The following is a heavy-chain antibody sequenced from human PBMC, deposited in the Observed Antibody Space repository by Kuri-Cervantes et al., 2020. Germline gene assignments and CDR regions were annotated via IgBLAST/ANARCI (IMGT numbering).Heavy chain of an antibody. CDR1: GYSISSSNW. D-gene: IGHD3-22*01. J-gene: IGHJ4*02. Sequence: SETLSLTCAVTGYSISSSNWWGWIRQPPGKGLEWIGYIYYSGSTYYNPSLKSRVTMSVDTSKNQFSLKLSSVTAADTAVYYCASSYYYDSSGYFAPYYFDYWGQGTLVTVSS. V-gene: IGHV4-28*01. CDR3: ASSYYYDSSGYFAPYYFDY. CDR2: IYYSGST.